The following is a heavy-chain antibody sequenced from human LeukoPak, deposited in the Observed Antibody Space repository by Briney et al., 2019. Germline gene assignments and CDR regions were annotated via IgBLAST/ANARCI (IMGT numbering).Heavy chain of an antibody. D-gene: IGHD2-2*01. J-gene: IGHJ5*02. CDR1: GGTFSSYA. CDR2: IIPIFSTA. CDR3: ARWGYSSTSCYPAANWFDP. V-gene: IGHV1-69*13. Sequence: ASVKVSCKASGGTFSSYAISWVRQAPGQGLEWMGGIIPIFSTANYAQKFQGRVTITADESTSTAYMELSSLRSEDTAVYYCARWGYSSTSCYPAANWFDPWGQGTLVTVSS.